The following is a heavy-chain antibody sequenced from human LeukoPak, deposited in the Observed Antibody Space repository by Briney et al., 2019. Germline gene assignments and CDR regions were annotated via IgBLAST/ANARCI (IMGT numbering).Heavy chain of an antibody. CDR3: ARIRAPSSFGQRESDY. CDR1: GYVFTNNA. Sequence: GASVKVSCKASGYVFTNNAMNWVRQAPGQGLEWMGWINTNTRNPTYAQGFTGRFVFSLDTSVSTAYLQISSLKAEDTAVYYWARIRAPSSFGQRESDYWGQGTLVTVSS. D-gene: IGHD3-3*02. V-gene: IGHV7-4-1*02. CDR2: INTNTRNP. J-gene: IGHJ4*02.